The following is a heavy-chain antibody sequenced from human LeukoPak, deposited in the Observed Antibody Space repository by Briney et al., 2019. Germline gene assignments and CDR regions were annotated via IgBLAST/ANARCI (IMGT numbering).Heavy chain of an antibody. J-gene: IGHJ3*02. CDR3: ARDRTVAGGNVFDI. V-gene: IGHV1-2*02. CDR1: GYNFNGYY. CDR2: INANNGGT. D-gene: IGHD3/OR15-3a*01. Sequence: ASVKVSCKASGYNFNGYYIHWVRQAPGQGFEWMGWINANNGGTDSAQKFQGRVTMTRDTSVNTVYMELSRLTSDDTAVYHCARDRTVAGGNVFDIWGQGTMVTVSP.